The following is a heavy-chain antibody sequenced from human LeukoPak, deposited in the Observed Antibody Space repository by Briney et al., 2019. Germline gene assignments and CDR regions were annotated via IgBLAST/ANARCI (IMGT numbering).Heavy chain of an antibody. J-gene: IGHJ4*02. Sequence: ASVKVSCKTSGYTFTGYDLNWVRQAAGQGFERMVWMHPNSGDTGYAHNLQGRITITRDSSTATVFMELSRLRSEDTAMYYCARCRLNANVDFWRQGTLVTVSS. CDR2: MHPNSGDT. CDR3: ARCRLNANVDF. D-gene: IGHD3-16*01. CDR1: GYTFTGYD. V-gene: IGHV1-8*03.